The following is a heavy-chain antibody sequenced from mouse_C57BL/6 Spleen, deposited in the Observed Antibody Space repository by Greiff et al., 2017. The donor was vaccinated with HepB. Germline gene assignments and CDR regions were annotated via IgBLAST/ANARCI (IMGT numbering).Heavy chain of an antibody. Sequence: EVQLQESGGGLVKPGGSLKLSCAASGFTFSSYAMSWVRQTPEKRLEWVATISDGGSYTYYPDNVKGRFTISRDNAKNNLYLQMSHLKSEDTAMYYCARVSGDYWGQGTTLTVSS. CDR1: GFTFSSYA. CDR3: ARVSGDY. J-gene: IGHJ2*01. CDR2: ISDGGSYT. V-gene: IGHV5-4*01.